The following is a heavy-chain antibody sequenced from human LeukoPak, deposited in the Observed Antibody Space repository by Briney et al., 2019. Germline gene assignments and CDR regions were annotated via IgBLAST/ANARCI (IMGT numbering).Heavy chain of an antibody. D-gene: IGHD2-21*02. CDR2: IYHSGST. CDR3: ARDPRAYCGGDCDY. Sequence: PSQTLSLTCTVSGGSISSGGYYWSWIRQPPGKGLEWIGYIYHSGSTYYNPSLKSRVTISVDRSKNQFSLKLSSVTAADTAVYYCARDPRAYCGGDCDYWGQGTLVTVSS. V-gene: IGHV4-30-2*01. CDR1: GGSISSGGYY. J-gene: IGHJ4*02.